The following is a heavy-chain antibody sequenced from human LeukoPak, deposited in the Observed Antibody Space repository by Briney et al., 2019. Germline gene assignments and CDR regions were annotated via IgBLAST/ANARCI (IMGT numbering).Heavy chain of an antibody. J-gene: IGHJ6*03. CDR1: GYTFTSYY. Sequence: ASVKVSCKASGYTFTSYYMHWVRQAPGQGLEWMGIINPSGGSTSYEQKVQGRVTMTRDMSTSTVYMELSSLRSEDTAVYYCARETHYCSSTSCPYYYYMDVWGKGTTVTVSS. V-gene: IGHV1-46*01. D-gene: IGHD2-2*01. CDR3: ARETHYCSSTSCPYYYYMDV. CDR2: INPSGGST.